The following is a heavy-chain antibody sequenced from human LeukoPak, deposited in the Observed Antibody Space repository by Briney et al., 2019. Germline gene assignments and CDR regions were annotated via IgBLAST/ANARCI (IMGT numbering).Heavy chain of an antibody. J-gene: IGHJ4*02. CDR2: IYYSGST. Sequence: PSETLSLTCTVSGGSISSSSYYWGWIRQPPGKGLEWIGSIYYSGSTYYNPSLKSRVTISVDTSKNQFSLKLSSVTAADTAVYYCALTILRGPGNFDYWGQGTLVTVSS. D-gene: IGHD3-10*01. V-gene: IGHV4-39*07. CDR1: GGSISSSSYY. CDR3: ALTILRGPGNFDY.